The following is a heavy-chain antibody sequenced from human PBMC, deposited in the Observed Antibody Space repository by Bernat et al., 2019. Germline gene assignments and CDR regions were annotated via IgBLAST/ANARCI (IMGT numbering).Heavy chain of an antibody. CDR2: ISSSGSSM. CDR1: GFTFSGYS. Sequence: EVQLVESGGGPVKPGGSLRLSCAASGFTFSGYSMNWVRQAPGKGLEWVSSISSSGSSMYYADSVKGRFTIARDNAKNSLYLQMNSLRAEDTAVYYCARAISRSSWDSDYWGQGTLVTVSA. CDR3: ARAISRSSWDSDY. V-gene: IGHV3-21*01. D-gene: IGHD6-13*01. J-gene: IGHJ4*02.